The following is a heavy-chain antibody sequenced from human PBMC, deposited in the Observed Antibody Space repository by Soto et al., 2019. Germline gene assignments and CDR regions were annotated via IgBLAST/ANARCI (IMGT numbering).Heavy chain of an antibody. CDR3: ARAHNTPQYYYDSSGYYNYFDY. CDR2: ISSSSSYI. D-gene: IGHD3-22*01. V-gene: IGHV3-21*01. CDR1: GFTFSSYS. Sequence: PGGSLRLSCAASGFTFSSYSMNWVRQAPGKGLEWVSSISSSSSYIYYADSVKGRFTISRDNAKNSLYLQMNSLRAEDTAVYYCARAHNTPQYYYDSSGYYNYFDYWGQGTLVTVSS. J-gene: IGHJ4*02.